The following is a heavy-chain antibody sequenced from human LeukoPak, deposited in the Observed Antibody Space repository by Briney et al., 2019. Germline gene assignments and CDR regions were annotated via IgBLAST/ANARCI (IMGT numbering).Heavy chain of an antibody. V-gene: IGHV4-34*01. CDR2: INHSGST. J-gene: IGHJ4*02. D-gene: IGHD3-9*01. CDR1: GGSFSGYY. Sequence: PSETLSLTCAVYGGSFSGYYWSWIRQPPGKGLEWIGEINHSGSTNYNPSLKSRVTISVDTSKNQFSLKLSSVTAADTAVYYCARAVLTGYFGDYFDYWGQGTLVTVSS. CDR3: ARAVLTGYFGDYFDY.